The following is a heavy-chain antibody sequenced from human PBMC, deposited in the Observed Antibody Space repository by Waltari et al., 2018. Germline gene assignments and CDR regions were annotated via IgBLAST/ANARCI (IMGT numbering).Heavy chain of an antibody. CDR2: NKEGGRED. D-gene: IGHD2-2*01. Sequence: EVQLVESGGGLVQPGGSLRLSCEASGFTFNNCWMNWVRQAPGKGLGWVASNKEGGREDYYVDSVKGRFTISRDNAQNSLYLQMTSLRAEDTAVYYCARRPGYCTTTGCYSLSYYFDYWGQGTLVTVSS. V-gene: IGHV3-7*01. CDR3: ARRPGYCTTTGCYSLSYYFDY. J-gene: IGHJ4*02. CDR1: GFTFNNCW.